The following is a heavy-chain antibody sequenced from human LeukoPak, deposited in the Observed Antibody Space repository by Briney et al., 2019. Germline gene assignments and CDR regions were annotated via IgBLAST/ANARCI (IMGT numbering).Heavy chain of an antibody. CDR3: ARDESGSYSAFDI. V-gene: IGHV3-48*01. Sequence: GGSLRLSCAASGFTFGSYSMNWVRQAPGKGLEWVSYISSSSSTIYYADSVKGRFTISRDNAKNSLYLQMNSLRAEDTAVYYCARDESGSYSAFDIWGQGTMVTVSS. D-gene: IGHD1-26*01. CDR1: GFTFGSYS. CDR2: ISSSSSTI. J-gene: IGHJ3*02.